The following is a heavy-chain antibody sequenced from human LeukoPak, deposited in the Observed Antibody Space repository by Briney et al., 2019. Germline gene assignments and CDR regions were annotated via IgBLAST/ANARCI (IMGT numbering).Heavy chain of an antibody. CDR2: INHSGST. J-gene: IGHJ6*02. CDR3: ARDLRPGMDV. V-gene: IGHV4-34*01. CDR1: GGSFSGYY. Sequence: SETLSLTCAVYGGSFSGYYWSWIRQPPGKGLEWIGEINHSGSTNYNPSLKSRVTMSVDTSKNQFSLKLSSVTAAGTAVYYCARDLRPGMDVWGQGTTVTVSS.